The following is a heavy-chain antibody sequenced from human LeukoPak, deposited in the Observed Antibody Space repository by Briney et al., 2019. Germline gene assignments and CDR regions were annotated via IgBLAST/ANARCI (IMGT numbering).Heavy chain of an antibody. CDR2: ISNNGGST. J-gene: IGHJ4*02. CDR3: VIHYGSGSYYDY. Sequence: GGSLRLSCSASGFTFSGSGLHWVRQAPGKGLEFVSAISNNGGSTYYGDSVKGRFIISRDNSKNTLYLQVSSLRDEDTAVYYCVIHYGSGSYYDYWGQGTLVTVSS. D-gene: IGHD3-10*01. CDR1: GFTFSGSG. V-gene: IGHV3-64D*06.